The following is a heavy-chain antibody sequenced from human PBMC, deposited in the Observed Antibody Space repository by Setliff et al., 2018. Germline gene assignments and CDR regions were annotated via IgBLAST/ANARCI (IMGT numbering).Heavy chain of an antibody. Sequence: ETLSLTCAVSGFSITNGYYWGWIRQSPGKQLEWIGNIFQSGITFYNPSLKSRVTISLDPSQNQFSLKLRSVTAADTAVYFCARVGGLLVATMPFDYWGPGTLVTVSS. CDR3: ARVGGLLVATMPFDY. CDR1: GFSITNGYY. CDR2: IFQSGIT. D-gene: IGHD5-12*01. J-gene: IGHJ4*02. V-gene: IGHV4-38-2*01.